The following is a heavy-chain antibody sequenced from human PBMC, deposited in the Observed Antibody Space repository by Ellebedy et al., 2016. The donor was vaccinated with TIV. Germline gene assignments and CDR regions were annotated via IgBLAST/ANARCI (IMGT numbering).Heavy chain of an antibody. CDR3: ARQEAGVDTPSF. Sequence: GESLKISCKGSGYTFAIYWIGWVRQMPGKGLEWLGIIFPGDSDTRSSPSFPGQVTITADKSVDTAYLQWSSLQASDTAMYYCARQEAGVDTPSFWGQGTLVTVYS. V-gene: IGHV5-51*01. J-gene: IGHJ4*02. D-gene: IGHD5-18*01. CDR1: GYTFAIYW. CDR2: IFPGDSDT.